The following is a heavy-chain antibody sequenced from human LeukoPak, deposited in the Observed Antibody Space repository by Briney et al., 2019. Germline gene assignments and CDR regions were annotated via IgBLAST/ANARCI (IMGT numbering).Heavy chain of an antibody. J-gene: IGHJ5*02. CDR3: AGGVVAARFWFDP. CDR2: IYYSGST. V-gene: IGHV4-59*01. Sequence: SETLSLTCTVSGGSISSYYWNWIRQPPGKGLEWIGYIYYSGSTNYNPSLKSRVTISVDTSKNQFSLKVSSVTAADTAVYYCAGGVVAARFWFDPWGQGTLVTVSS. CDR1: GGSISSYY. D-gene: IGHD6-6*01.